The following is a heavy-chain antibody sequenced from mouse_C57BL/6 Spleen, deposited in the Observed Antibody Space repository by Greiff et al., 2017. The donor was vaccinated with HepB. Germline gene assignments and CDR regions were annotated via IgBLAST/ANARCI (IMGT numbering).Heavy chain of an antibody. J-gene: IGHJ1*03. CDR1: GYTFTDYY. CDR2: INPNNGGT. D-gene: IGHD3-3*01. Sequence: EVQLQQSGPELVKPGASVKISCKASGYTFTDYYMNWVKQSHGKSLEWIGDINPNNGGTSYNQKFKGKATLTVDKSSSTAYMELRSLTSEDSAVYYCARPGQYFDVWGTGTTVTVSS. V-gene: IGHV1-26*01. CDR3: ARPGQYFDV.